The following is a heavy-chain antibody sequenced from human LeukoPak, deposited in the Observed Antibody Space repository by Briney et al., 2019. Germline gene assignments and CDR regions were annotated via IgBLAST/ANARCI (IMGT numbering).Heavy chain of an antibody. Sequence: SETLSLTCAVSGYSISSGYYWGWIRQPPGKGLEWIGRIYTSGSTNYNPSLKSRVTMSVDTSKNQFSLKLSSVTAADTAVYYCAGASYDSSGVHWGQGTLVTVSS. CDR1: GYSISSGYY. J-gene: IGHJ4*02. CDR3: AGASYDSSGVH. D-gene: IGHD3-22*01. CDR2: IYTSGST. V-gene: IGHV4-38-2*01.